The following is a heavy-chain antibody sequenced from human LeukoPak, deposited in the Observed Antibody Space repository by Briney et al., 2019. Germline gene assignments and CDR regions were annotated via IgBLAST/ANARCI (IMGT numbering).Heavy chain of an antibody. Sequence: PGGSLRLPCAASGFTFSSYWMHWVRQAPGKGLVWVSRINSDGSSTSYADSVKGRFTISRDNAKNTLYLQMNSLRAEDTAVYYCARAGGMTAVTDDAFDIWGQGTMVTVSS. CDR1: GFTFSSYW. V-gene: IGHV3-74*01. CDR2: INSDGSST. CDR3: ARAGGMTAVTDDAFDI. J-gene: IGHJ3*02. D-gene: IGHD4-23*01.